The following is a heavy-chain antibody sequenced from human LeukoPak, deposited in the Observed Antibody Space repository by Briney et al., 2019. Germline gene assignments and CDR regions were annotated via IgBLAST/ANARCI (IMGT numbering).Heavy chain of an antibody. CDR2: ISSTGISI. D-gene: IGHD6-19*01. J-gene: IGHJ4*02. V-gene: IGHV3-48*03. CDR3: AGEGSGWLPNY. Sequence: GGSLRLSCSVSGFSFSSYGMNWVRQAPGKGLEWVSHISSTGISIYYADSVKGRFTISRDNTKNSLYLQMDSLRAEDPAVYYCAGEGSGWLPNYWGQGILVTVSS. CDR1: GFSFSSYG.